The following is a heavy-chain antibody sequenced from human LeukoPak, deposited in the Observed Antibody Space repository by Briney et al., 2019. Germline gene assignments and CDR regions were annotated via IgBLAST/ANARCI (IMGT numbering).Heavy chain of an antibody. J-gene: IGHJ4*02. V-gene: IGHV4-59*08. CDR1: GGSISSYY. CDR3: ARRGRNGYGFDY. D-gene: IGHD1-1*01. Sequence: SETLSLTCTVSGGSISSYYWSWIRQPPGKGLEWIGYIYYSGSTNYNPSLKSRVTISVDTSKNQFSLKLGSVTAADTAVYYCARRGRNGYGFDYWGQGTLVTVSS. CDR2: IYYSGST.